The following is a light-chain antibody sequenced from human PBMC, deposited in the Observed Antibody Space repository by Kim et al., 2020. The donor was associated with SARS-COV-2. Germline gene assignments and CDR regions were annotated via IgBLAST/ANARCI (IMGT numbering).Light chain of an antibody. CDR3: QQYNNWPPFT. V-gene: IGKV3-15*01. Sequence: EIVMSQSPATLSVSPGERATLSCRASQSVSTDLAWYQQKPGQAPSLLFYGASTRATGVPARFSGSGSGTEFTLTISSLQPEDFAIYFCQQYNNWPPFTFGQGTKLEIK. CDR1: QSVSTD. J-gene: IGKJ2*01. CDR2: GAS.